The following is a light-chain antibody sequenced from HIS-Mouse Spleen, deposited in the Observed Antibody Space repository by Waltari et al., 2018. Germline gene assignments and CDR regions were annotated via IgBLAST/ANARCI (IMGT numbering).Light chain of an antibody. CDR1: SSDVGGYNY. Sequence: QSALTQPASVSGSPGQSITISCTGTSSDVGGYNYVSWYQQHPGKAPKRMIYDVSNRPSGVSNRFSGSKSGHTASLTISGLQAEDEADYYCSSYTSSSTEVFGGGTKLTVL. J-gene: IGLJ2*01. CDR3: SSYTSSSTEV. CDR2: DVS. V-gene: IGLV2-14*03.